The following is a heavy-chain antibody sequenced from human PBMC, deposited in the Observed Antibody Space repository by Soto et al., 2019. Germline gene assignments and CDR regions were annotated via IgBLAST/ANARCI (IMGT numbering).Heavy chain of an antibody. V-gene: IGHV4-59*08. J-gene: IGHJ4*02. CDR2: IYYSGST. D-gene: IGHD2-2*01. CDR1: GGSISSYY. Sequence: PSETLSLTCTVSGGSISSYYWSWIRQPPGKGLEWIGYIYYSGSTNYNPSLKSRVTISVDTSKNQFSLKLSSVTAADTAVYYCARGGERYCSRIHCPNLDFWGQGMLVTVSS. CDR3: ARGGERYCSRIHCPNLDF.